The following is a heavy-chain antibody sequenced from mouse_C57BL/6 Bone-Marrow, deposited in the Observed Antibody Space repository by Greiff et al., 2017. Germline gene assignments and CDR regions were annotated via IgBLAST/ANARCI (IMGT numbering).Heavy chain of an antibody. Sequence: VQLQQSGPELVKPGASVKISCKASGYTFTDYYMNWVKQSHGQSLEWIGDINPNNGGTSYNQKFKGKATLTVDQSSSTAYMELRSLTSEDSAVYYCARGDPPYAMDYWGQGTSVTVSA. CDR2: INPNNGGT. V-gene: IGHV1-26*01. CDR3: ARGDPPYAMDY. CDR1: GYTFTDYY. J-gene: IGHJ4*01.